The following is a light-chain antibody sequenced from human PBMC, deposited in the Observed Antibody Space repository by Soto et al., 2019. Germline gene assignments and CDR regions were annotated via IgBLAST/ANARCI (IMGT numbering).Light chain of an antibody. V-gene: IGKV3-11*01. Sequence: EIVLTQSPATLSLSPGERATLSCRASQSVGSYLAWYQQKPGQAPRLLIYDASNRATGIPARFSGSGSGTDFTLTISSLEPEDFAVYYCHQRRNWHTFGQGTKLEIK. CDR3: HQRRNWHT. CDR2: DAS. CDR1: QSVGSY. J-gene: IGKJ2*01.